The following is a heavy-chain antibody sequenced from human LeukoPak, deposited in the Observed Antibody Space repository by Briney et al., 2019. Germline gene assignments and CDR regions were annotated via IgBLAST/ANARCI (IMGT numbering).Heavy chain of an antibody. J-gene: IGHJ6*02. Sequence: ASVKVSCKASGYTFTSYDINWVRQATGQGLEWMGWRNPNSGNTGYAQKFQGRVTMTRNASISTAYMELSSLRSEDTAVYYCARTSRMGSSWYGDYYYGMDVWGQGTTVTVSS. V-gene: IGHV1-8*01. D-gene: IGHD6-13*01. CDR2: RNPNSGNT. CDR1: GYTFTSYD. CDR3: ARTSRMGSSWYGDYYYGMDV.